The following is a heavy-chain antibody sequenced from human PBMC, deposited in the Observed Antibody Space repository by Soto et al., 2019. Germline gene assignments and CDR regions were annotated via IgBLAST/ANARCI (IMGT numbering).Heavy chain of an antibody. D-gene: IGHD2-8*01. CDR2: SSGSGGST. V-gene: IGHV3-23*01. J-gene: IGHJ4*02. CDR3: AKAQGYCTNGVCYRSEAFDY. CDR1: GFTFSSYA. Sequence: PGGSLRLSGAASGFTFSSYAMSWVRQAPGKGLEWGSASSGSGGSTYYADSVKGRCTIPRDNSKNTLYLQMNSLRAEDTAVYYCAKAQGYCTNGVCYRSEAFDYRGQGTLVTVSS.